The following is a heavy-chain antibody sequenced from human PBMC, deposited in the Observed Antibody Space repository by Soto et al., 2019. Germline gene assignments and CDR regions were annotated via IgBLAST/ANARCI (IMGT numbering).Heavy chain of an antibody. CDR3: AAELGFGKLSVV. D-gene: IGHD3-10*01. CDR1: GDTFKNCV. J-gene: IGHJ6*02. Sequence: QVQVVQSGVEVRRPGSSVKVSCKASGDTFKNCVISWVRQAPGQGLEWMGGIIPLFGTTDFAHRFQGRLTIPPDESTTTAYMELSRLRSEDTATYYCAAELGFGKLSVVWGQGTTVIVSS. CDR2: IIPLFGTT. V-gene: IGHV1-69*01.